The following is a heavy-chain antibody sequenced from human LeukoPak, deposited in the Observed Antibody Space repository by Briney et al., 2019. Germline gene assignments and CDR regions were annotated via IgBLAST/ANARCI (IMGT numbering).Heavy chain of an antibody. CDR3: ARAPNGYYPLDY. CDR2: IYYTGST. V-gene: IGHV4-59*11. D-gene: IGHD3-22*01. J-gene: IGHJ4*02. CDR1: GGSISTHF. Sequence: SETLSLTCTVSGGSISTHFWTWIRQPPGMGLEGIGYIYYTGSTNYNPSLKSRVTISLDTSKNQFSLHLSFVTAADTAVYYCARAPNGYYPLDYWGQGTLVTVSS.